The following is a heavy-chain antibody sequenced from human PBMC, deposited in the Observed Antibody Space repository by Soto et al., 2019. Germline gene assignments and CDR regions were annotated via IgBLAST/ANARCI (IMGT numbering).Heavy chain of an antibody. V-gene: IGHV3-48*02. J-gene: IGHJ4*02. CDR3: ATRDSSRFY. Sequence: GGSLRLSCVASGLTFSGDSINWVRQAPGKGLEWVSYISGSSKTIHYAESVKGRFTISRDNAKYSVYLQMNSLRDEDMAVYYCATRDSSRFYWGQGTLVTVSS. CDR2: ISGSSKTI. D-gene: IGHD6-13*01. CDR1: GLTFSGDS.